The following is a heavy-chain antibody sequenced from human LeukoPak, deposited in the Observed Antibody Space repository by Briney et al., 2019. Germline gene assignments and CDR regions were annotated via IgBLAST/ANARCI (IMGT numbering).Heavy chain of an antibody. Sequence: SETLSLTCTVSGGSISSYYWSWIRQPPGKGLEWIGYIYYSGSTDYNPSLKRRVTISVDTSKNQFSLKLSSVTAADTAVYYCARHGEMVVVEERGFDYWGQGTLVTVSS. V-gene: IGHV4-59*08. CDR1: GGSISSYY. D-gene: IGHD2-2*01. CDR3: ARHGEMVVVEERGFDY. CDR2: IYYSGST. J-gene: IGHJ4*02.